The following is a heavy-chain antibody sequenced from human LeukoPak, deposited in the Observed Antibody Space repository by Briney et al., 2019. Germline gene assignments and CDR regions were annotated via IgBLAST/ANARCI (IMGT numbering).Heavy chain of an antibody. V-gene: IGHV1-18*01. CDR3: ARHPYYDFWSGYFTYNFDY. CDR1: GYTFTSYG. Sequence: ASVKVSCKASGYTFTSYGISWVRQAPGQGLEWMGWISAYDGNTNYAQKLLGRVTMTTDTSTSTAYMELRSLRSDDTAVYYCARHPYYDFWSGYFTYNFDYWGQGTLVTVSS. CDR2: ISAYDGNT. J-gene: IGHJ4*02. D-gene: IGHD3-3*01.